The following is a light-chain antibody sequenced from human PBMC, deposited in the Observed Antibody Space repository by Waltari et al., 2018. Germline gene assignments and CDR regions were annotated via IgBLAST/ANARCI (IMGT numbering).Light chain of an antibody. CDR1: QSVRSN. CDR2: EAS. CDR3: QQYHIWWT. Sequence: EIVMTQSPATLSVSAGERTTLPCRASQSVRSNLAWYQQKPGQPPRLLIYEASTRATGIPSRFSGSGWGTEFTLTINSLQSEDLAIYYCQQYHIWWTFGQGTKVEIK. V-gene: IGKV3-15*01. J-gene: IGKJ1*01.